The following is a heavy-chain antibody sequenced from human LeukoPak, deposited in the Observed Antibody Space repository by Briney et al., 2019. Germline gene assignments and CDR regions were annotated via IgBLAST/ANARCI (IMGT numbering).Heavy chain of an antibody. Sequence: SGTLSLTCAVYGGSFSGYYWSWIRQPPGKGLEWIGEINHSGSTNYNPSLKSRVTISVDTSKNQFSLKLSSVTAADTAVYYCARGRQVYCSGGSCYWDFDYWGQGTLVTVSS. CDR3: ARGRQVYCSGGSCYWDFDY. J-gene: IGHJ4*02. V-gene: IGHV4-34*01. CDR1: GGSFSGYY. D-gene: IGHD2-15*01. CDR2: INHSGST.